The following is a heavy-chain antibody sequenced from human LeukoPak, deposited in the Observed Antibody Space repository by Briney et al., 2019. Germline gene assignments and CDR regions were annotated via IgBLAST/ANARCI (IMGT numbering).Heavy chain of an antibody. D-gene: IGHD3-10*02. J-gene: IGHJ6*02. CDR3: ARDVREQQVYYYYGMDV. Sequence: GASVKVSCKAFGYTLTSFYMHWVRQAPGQGLEWMGTINPSGGSTRYAQKFQGRVSMTRDTSTRTVYMELSSLRSEDTAMYYCARDVREQQVYYYYGMDVWGQGTTVIVS. V-gene: IGHV1-46*01. CDR1: GYTLTSFY. CDR2: INPSGGST.